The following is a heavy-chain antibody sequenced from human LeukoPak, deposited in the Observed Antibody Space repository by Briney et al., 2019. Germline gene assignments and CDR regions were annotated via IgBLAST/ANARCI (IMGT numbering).Heavy chain of an antibody. V-gene: IGHV4-39*01. CDR2: IYYSGST. CDR1: GGSISSSSYY. D-gene: IGHD1-26*01. CDR3: AMLGIVGASWARRGKSELYFDY. J-gene: IGHJ4*02. Sequence: PSETLSLTCTVSGGSISSSSYYWGWIRQPPGKGLEWIGSIYYSGSTYYNPSLKSRVTISVDTSKNQFSLKLSSVTAADTAVYYCAMLGIVGASWARRGKSELYFDYWGQGTLVTVSS.